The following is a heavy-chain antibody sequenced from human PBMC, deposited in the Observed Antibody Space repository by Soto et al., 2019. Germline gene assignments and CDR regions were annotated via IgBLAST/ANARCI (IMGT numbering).Heavy chain of an antibody. CDR3: ARTSGASIDY. D-gene: IGHD1-26*01. CDR2: IHYSGTT. J-gene: IGHJ4*02. Sequence: PSETLSLTCTVSGGSISSSYWTWIRQPPGKGLEWIGYIHYSGTTNYNPSLKSRVTISVDTSKNQFSLNLSSVTAADTAVYYCARTSGASIDYWAQGTLVTVSS. CDR1: GGSISSSY. V-gene: IGHV4-59*01.